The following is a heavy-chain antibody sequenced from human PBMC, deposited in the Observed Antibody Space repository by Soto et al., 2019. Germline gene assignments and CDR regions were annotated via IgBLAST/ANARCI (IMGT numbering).Heavy chain of an antibody. CDR1: GGSISNAAYS. V-gene: IGHV4-30-2*01. Sequence: PSETLSLTCTVSGGSISNAAYSWSWIRPPPGKGLEWIGYIYTSGMPFYNPSLRSRVTISIDRSNDQFSLNLKTVTAADTAVYYCARERGGYGLFDSWGQGTTVTVSS. D-gene: IGHD5-18*01. J-gene: IGHJ4*03. CDR3: ARERGGYGLFDS. CDR2: IYTSGMP.